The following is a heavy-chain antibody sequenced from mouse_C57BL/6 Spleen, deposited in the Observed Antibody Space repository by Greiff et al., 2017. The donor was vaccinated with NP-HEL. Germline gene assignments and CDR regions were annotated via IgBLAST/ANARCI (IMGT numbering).Heavy chain of an antibody. CDR2: ISDGGSYT. J-gene: IGHJ4*01. Sequence: EVKVVQSGGGLVKPGGSLKLSCAASGFTFSSYAMSWVHQTPEKRLEWVATISDGGSYTYYPDNVKGRFTISRDNAKNNLYLQMSHLKSEDTAMYYCARDRDYYYGSSYGYYAMDYWGQGTSVTVSS. CDR3: ARDRDYYYGSSYGYYAMDY. CDR1: GFTFSSYA. D-gene: IGHD1-1*01. V-gene: IGHV5-4*01.